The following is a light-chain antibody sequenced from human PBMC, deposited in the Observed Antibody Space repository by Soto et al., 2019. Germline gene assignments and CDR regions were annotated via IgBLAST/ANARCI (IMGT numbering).Light chain of an antibody. CDR2: WAS. CDR1: QSVLYSSNNKNY. V-gene: IGKV4-1*01. Sequence: DIVMTQSPDCLAVSLGERTTINCKSSQSVLYSSNNKNYLAWYQQKPGQPPKLLIYWASTRQSGVPDRFSGSGSGTDFTLTISSLQAEDVAAYYCQQYYNTPLTFGGGTKVEIK. J-gene: IGKJ4*01. CDR3: QQYYNTPLT.